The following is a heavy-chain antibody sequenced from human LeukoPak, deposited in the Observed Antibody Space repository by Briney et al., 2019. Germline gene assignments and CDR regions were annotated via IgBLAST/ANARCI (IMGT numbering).Heavy chain of an antibody. CDR1: GLTFSTLW. CDR2: INTDGSST. J-gene: IGHJ4*02. Sequence: PGGSLRLSCAASGLTFSTLWMHWVRQAPGKGLVWVSHINTDGSSTNYADSVKGRFTISRDNAKNTLYLQMNSLRDEDTAVYYCSRSGYSSRFDYWGQGTLVTVSS. CDR3: SRSGYSSRFDY. V-gene: IGHV3-74*01. D-gene: IGHD6-19*01.